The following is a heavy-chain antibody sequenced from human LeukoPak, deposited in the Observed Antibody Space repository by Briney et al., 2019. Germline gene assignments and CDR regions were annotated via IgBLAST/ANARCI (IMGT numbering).Heavy chain of an antibody. CDR1: GDSVSSNSAA. J-gene: IGHJ6*04. CDR3: ARDRWYYYGSGSSDYYYYGMDV. Sequence: SQTLSLTCAISGDSVSSNSAAWNWTRQSPSRGLEWLGRTYYRSKWYNDYAVSVKSRITINPDTSKNQFSLQLNSVTPEDTAVYYCARDRWYYYGSGSSDYYYYGMDVWGKGTTVTVSS. D-gene: IGHD3-10*01. CDR2: TYYRSKWYN. V-gene: IGHV6-1*01.